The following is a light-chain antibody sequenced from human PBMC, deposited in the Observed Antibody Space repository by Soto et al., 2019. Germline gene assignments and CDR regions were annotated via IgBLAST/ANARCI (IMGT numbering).Light chain of an antibody. CDR3: QQYGDSLLT. V-gene: IGKV3-20*01. Sequence: ENVLTQSPGTLSLSPGERATLSCRASQSISSSYLAWYQQKPGQTPRLLIYHASNRATGIPDRFSGSGSGTDFTLTISLLEPEDFAVYYCQQYGDSLLTFGGGTKVEIK. J-gene: IGKJ4*01. CDR2: HAS. CDR1: QSISSSY.